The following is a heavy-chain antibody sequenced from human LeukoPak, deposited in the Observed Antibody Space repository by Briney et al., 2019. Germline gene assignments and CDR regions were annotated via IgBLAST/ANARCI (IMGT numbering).Heavy chain of an antibody. J-gene: IGHJ4*02. Sequence: GGSLRLSCAASGFTFSNYGMSWVRQAPGKGLEWVSTISGSGGNTYYADSVKGRFTISRDTSKNTLYLQMNSLRAEDTAVYYCARVQRGIAVALDYWGQGTLATVSS. CDR1: GFTFSNYG. V-gene: IGHV3-23*01. D-gene: IGHD6-19*01. CDR3: ARVQRGIAVALDY. CDR2: ISGSGGNT.